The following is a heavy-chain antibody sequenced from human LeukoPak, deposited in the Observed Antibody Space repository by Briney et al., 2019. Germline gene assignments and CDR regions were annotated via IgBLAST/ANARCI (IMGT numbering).Heavy chain of an antibody. CDR1: GFTFSSYW. Sequence: PGGSLRLSCSASGFTFSSYWMSWVRQAPGKGLEGVANIKQDGSEKYYVDSVKGRFTISRDNAKNSLYLQMNSLRDEDTAVYYCARDHRIVVVPAFYYWGQGTLVTVSS. CDR3: ARDHRIVVVPAFYY. D-gene: IGHD2-2*01. CDR2: IKQDGSEK. J-gene: IGHJ4*02. V-gene: IGHV3-7*01.